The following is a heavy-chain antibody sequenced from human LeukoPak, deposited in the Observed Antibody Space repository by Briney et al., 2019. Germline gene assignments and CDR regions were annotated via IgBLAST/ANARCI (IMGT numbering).Heavy chain of an antibody. CDR2: ISGSGGST. D-gene: IGHD3-22*01. J-gene: IGHJ4*02. CDR3: AKDPTSSSHYYDSEGY. Sequence: QTGGSLRLSCAASGFTLSSYAMSWVRQAPGKGLEWVSTISGSGGSTYYADSVKGRFTISRDNSKNTLYLQMNSLRAEDTAVYYCAKDPTSSSHYYDSEGYWGQGTPVTVSS. CDR1: GFTLSSYA. V-gene: IGHV3-23*01.